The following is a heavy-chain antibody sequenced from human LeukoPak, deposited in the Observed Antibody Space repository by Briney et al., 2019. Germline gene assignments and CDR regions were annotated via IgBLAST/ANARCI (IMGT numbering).Heavy chain of an antibody. J-gene: IGHJ4*02. V-gene: IGHV3-11*06. CDR1: GFTFSDYY. D-gene: IGHD6-13*01. Sequence: PGGSLRLSCAASGFTFSDYYMSWIRQAPEKGLEWVSYISGSSSHTEYADSVKGRFTISRDNAKNSLSLQVNSLRADDTAVYYCARVGSIAAAGTPDYWGQGTLVTVSS. CDR2: ISGSSSHT. CDR3: ARVGSIAAAGTPDY.